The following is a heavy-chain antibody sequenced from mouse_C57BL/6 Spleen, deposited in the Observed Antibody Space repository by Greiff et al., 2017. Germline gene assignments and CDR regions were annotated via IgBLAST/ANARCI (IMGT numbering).Heavy chain of an antibody. V-gene: IGHV1-4*01. D-gene: IGHD2-4*01. Sequence: VQLQESGAELARPGASVKMSCKASGYTFTSYTMHWVKQRPGQGLEWIGYINPSSGYTKYNQKFKDKATLTADKSSSTAYMQLSSLTSEDSAVYYCARITEGDYWGQGTTLTVSS. CDR2: INPSSGYT. CDR1: GYTFTSYT. CDR3: ARITEGDY. J-gene: IGHJ2*01.